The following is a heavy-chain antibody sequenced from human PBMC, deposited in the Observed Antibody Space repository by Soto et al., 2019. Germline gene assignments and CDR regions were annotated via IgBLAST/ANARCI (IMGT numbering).Heavy chain of an antibody. CDR2: INPSGGSA. D-gene: IGHD2-2*01. CDR3: ARDRIPATTLGRFDP. V-gene: IGHV1-46*01. J-gene: IGHJ5*02. CDR1: GYSFTSHY. Sequence: QVQRVQSGAEVKKPGASVKISCKASGYSFTSHYMHWVRQAPGQGLEWMGIINPSGGSASYAQKFQGRVTMTRDTSTSTVYMELSSLRSEDTAVYYCARDRIPATTLGRFDPWGQGTLVTVSS.